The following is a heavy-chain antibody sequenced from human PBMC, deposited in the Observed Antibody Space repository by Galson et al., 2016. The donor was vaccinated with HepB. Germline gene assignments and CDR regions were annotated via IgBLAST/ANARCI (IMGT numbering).Heavy chain of an antibody. V-gene: IGHV2-5*02. CDR1: GFSISTSGMA. J-gene: IGHJ4*02. CDR3: ARRQVVSHTGFFDS. Sequence: PALVKPTQTLTLTCDVSGFSISTSGMAVAWIRQPPGEALEWLALVYWEGEERYNPSLKSRLTISRDTSKNQVVVTMTDMQPVDAGTYFCARRQVVSHTGFFDSWGQGALVTVSS. CDR2: VYWEGEE. D-gene: IGHD5-12*01.